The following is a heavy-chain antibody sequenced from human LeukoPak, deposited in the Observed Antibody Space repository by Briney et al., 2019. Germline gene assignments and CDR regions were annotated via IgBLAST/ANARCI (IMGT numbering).Heavy chain of an antibody. D-gene: IGHD2-2*01. J-gene: IGHJ4*02. CDR2: INPNSGDT. CDR1: GYTFTGYY. CDR3: AREGSGYCSSCSCAVDY. V-gene: IGHV1-2*02. Sequence: ASVKVSCKASGYTFTGYYMHWVRQAPGQGLEWMGWINPNSGDTNYAQKFQGRVTMTRDTSISTAYMELSRLRSDDTAVYYCAREGSGYCSSCSCAVDYWGQGTLVTVSS.